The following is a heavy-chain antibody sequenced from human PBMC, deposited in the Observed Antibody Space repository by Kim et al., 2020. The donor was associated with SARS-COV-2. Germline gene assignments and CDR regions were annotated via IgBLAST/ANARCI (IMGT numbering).Heavy chain of an antibody. V-gene: IGHV1-2*04. CDR1: GYTFTGYY. Sequence: ASVKVSCKASGYTFTGYYMHWVRQAPGQGLEWMGWINPNSGGTNYAQKFQGWVTMTRDTSISTAYMELSRLRSDDTAVYYCARDGVVGKYSSSWYYSHWYFDLWGRGTLVTVSS. J-gene: IGHJ2*01. CDR2: INPNSGGT. CDR3: ARDGVVGKYSSSWYYSHWYFDL. D-gene: IGHD6-13*01.